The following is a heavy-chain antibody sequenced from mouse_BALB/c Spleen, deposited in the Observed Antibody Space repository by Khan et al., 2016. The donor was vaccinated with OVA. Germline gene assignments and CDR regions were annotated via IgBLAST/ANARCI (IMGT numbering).Heavy chain of an antibody. J-gene: IGHJ2*01. D-gene: IGHD1-1*01. Sequence: QVQLQQPVAELAKPGASVKMSCKTSGYTFINYWMNWVKQRPGQGLEWIGYINPSTGYTEDNQKFKDKATLTADKSSSTAYMQLSSLTSEDSAVYYCARRGLRWDFDYWGQGTTLTVSS. V-gene: IGHV1-7*01. CDR1: GYTFINYW. CDR3: ARRGLRWDFDY. CDR2: INPSTGYT.